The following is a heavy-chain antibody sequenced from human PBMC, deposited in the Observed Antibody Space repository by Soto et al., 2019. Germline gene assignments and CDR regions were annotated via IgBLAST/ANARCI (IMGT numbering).Heavy chain of an antibody. CDR1: GGSISSSSYY. CDR3: AIPGGFYYYYGMDV. Sequence: SETLSLTCTVSGGSISSSSYYWGWIRQPPGKGLEWIGSIYSGSTYYNPSLKSRVTISVDTSKNQFSLKLSSVTAADTAVYYCAIPGGFYYYYGMDVWGQGTTVTVSS. J-gene: IGHJ6*02. V-gene: IGHV4-39*01. D-gene: IGHD3-10*01. CDR2: IYSGST.